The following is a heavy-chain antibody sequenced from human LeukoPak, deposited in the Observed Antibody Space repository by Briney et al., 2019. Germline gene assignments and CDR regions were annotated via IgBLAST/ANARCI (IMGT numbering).Heavy chain of an antibody. V-gene: IGHV3-23*01. CDR2: ISDSGRST. CDR1: GFTFSSYA. Sequence: GGSLRLSCAASGFTFSSYAMSWVRQAPGKGLEWVSAISDSGRSTFYADSVKGRFTISRDTSKNTLYLQMNSLRAEDTALYYCAQCILGRWLQPDYWGQGTLVTVSS. D-gene: IGHD5-24*01. CDR3: AQCILGRWLQPDY. J-gene: IGHJ4*02.